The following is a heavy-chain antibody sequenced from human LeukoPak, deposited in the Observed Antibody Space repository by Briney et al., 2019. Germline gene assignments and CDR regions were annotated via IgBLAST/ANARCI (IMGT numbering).Heavy chain of an antibody. CDR3: ARQFDFWSGSAYYYYYYMDV. CDR1: GGSFSGYY. J-gene: IGHJ6*03. CDR2: INHSGST. Sequence: KPSETLSLTCAVYGGSFSGYYWSWIRQPPGKGLEWIGEINHSGSTNYNPSLKSRVTISVDTSKNQFSLKLSSVTAADTAVYYCARQFDFWSGSAYYYYYYMDVWGKGTTVTVSS. D-gene: IGHD3-3*01. V-gene: IGHV4-34*01.